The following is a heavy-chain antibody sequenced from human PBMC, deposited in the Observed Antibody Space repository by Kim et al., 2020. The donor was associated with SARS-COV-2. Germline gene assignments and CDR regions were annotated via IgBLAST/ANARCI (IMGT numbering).Heavy chain of an antibody. Sequence: AQKFQGRVTMTEDTSTDTAYMELSSLRSEDTAVYYCATDYAVAAASELVYWGQGTLVTVSS. J-gene: IGHJ4*02. D-gene: IGHD6-19*01. CDR3: ATDYAVAAASELVY. V-gene: IGHV1-24*01.